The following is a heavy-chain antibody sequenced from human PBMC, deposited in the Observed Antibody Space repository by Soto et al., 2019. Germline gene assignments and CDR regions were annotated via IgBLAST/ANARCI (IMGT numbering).Heavy chain of an antibody. D-gene: IGHD2-21*02. CDR2: IYYSGNT. CDR1: GGSISSGYYY. J-gene: IGHJ5*02. V-gene: IGHV4-30-4*01. Sequence: SETLSLTCSVSGGSISSGYYYWSWIRQPPGKGLEWIGNIYYSGNTYYNPSPRSRLIISIDTAKDQFYLQVGSVTAADTAVYYCARDRLLYGGGDCSGAWFDPWGQGTLVTVSS. CDR3: ARDRLLYGGGDCSGAWFDP.